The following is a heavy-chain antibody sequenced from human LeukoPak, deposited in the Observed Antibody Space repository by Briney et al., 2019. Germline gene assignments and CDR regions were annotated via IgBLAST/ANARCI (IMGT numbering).Heavy chain of an antibody. J-gene: IGHJ4*02. Sequence: PGGSLRLFCAASGFIVSGDFMSWVRQAPGKGLEWVSVIYSDGSTYYADSVKGRFTISRDDSKNTLYLQMNSLKTEDTAVYYCTTVPDFWILSAYWGQGTLVTVSS. D-gene: IGHD3-3*01. CDR2: IYSDGST. V-gene: IGHV3-66*01. CDR3: TTVPDFWILSAY. CDR1: GFIVSGDF.